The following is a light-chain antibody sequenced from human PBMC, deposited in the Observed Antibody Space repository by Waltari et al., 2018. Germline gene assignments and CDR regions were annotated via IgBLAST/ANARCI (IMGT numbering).Light chain of an antibody. CDR2: DAS. J-gene: IGKJ1*01. V-gene: IGKV3-20*01. CDR1: QSVSRT. CDR3: HKYGMLPAT. Sequence: EIVLTQSPGPLSLSPGERATLSCRASQSVSRTLAWYQQKPGQAPRLLIYDASSRATGTPDRFSGSGSGTDFSLTISRLEPEDFAVYYGHKYGMLPATFGQGTKGEIK.